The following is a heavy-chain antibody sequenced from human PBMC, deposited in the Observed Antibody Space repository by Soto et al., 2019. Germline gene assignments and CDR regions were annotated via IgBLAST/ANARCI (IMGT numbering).Heavy chain of an antibody. J-gene: IGHJ4*02. D-gene: IGHD2-15*01. CDR2: ISDSGISI. CDR3: XXXXXXXXXXGXXVG. CDR1: GFAFYNYA. V-gene: IGHV3-23*01. Sequence: EEQLLESGGGLIQPGGSLRLSCAASGFAFYNYAMAWVRQAPGXXXXXVSGISDSGISIYYTDSVKGRFTISRDNSKNTLFLQXXXLXXXXTXXXXXXXXXXXXXXXGXXVGWGQGTLVTVSS.